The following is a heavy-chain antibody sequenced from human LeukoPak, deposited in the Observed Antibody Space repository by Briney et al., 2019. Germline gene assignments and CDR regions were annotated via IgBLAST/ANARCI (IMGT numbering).Heavy chain of an antibody. CDR1: GGSFSGYY. D-gene: IGHD3-10*01. V-gene: IGHV4-34*01. CDR3: ARSYNRVELLYY. CDR2: INHSGSF. Sequence: PSETLSLTCAVYGGSFSGYYWTWIRQPPGKGLEWIGEINHSGSFNYNPSLKSRVTISLDTSKNQFSLRLSSVTAADTAVYYCARSYNRVELLYYWGQGTLVTVSS. J-gene: IGHJ4*02.